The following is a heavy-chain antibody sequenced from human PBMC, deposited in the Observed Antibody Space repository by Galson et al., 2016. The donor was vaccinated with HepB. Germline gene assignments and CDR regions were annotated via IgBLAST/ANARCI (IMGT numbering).Heavy chain of an antibody. D-gene: IGHD2-15*01. CDR3: ATYVFAWGYCSGGTCYSDY. CDR1: GYTFTSYG. CDR2: ISTYNANT. J-gene: IGHJ4*02. Sequence: QSGAEVKKPGESLKISCKASGYTFTSYGFSWVRQAPGQGLEWMGWISTYNANTYYAQTLPGSVTMPTDPSTNTAYMELRILRSDDTAVYYCATYVFAWGYCSGGTCYSDYWGQGAMVTVSS. V-gene: IGHV1-18*01.